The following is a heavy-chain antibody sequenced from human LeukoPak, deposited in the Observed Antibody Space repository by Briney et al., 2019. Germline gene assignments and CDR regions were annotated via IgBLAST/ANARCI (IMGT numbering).Heavy chain of an antibody. J-gene: IGHJ6*02. Sequence: TGGSLRLSCAASGFTVSSNYMSWVRQAPGKGLEWVSVIYSGGSTYYADSVKGRFTISRDNSKNTLYLQMNSLRAEDTAVYYCARRRYCSGGSCPYGMDVWGQGTTVTVSS. CDR2: IYSGGST. CDR1: GFTVSSNY. D-gene: IGHD2-15*01. CDR3: ARRRYCSGGSCPYGMDV. V-gene: IGHV3-66*04.